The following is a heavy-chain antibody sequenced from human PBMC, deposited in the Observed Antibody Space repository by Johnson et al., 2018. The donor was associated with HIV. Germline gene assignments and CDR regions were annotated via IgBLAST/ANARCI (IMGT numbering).Heavy chain of an antibody. CDR3: ARDRGIAARPFRYAFDI. D-gene: IGHD6-6*01. CDR2: ISYDGSNK. CDR1: GFTFSSYA. V-gene: IGHV3-30*04. Sequence: QVQLVESGGGVVQPGRSLRLSCAASGFTFSSYAMHWVRQAPGKGLEWVAVISYDGSNKYYADSVKGRFTISRDNSKNTLYPQMNSLRAEDTAVYYCARDRGIAARPFRYAFDIWGQGTMVTVSS. J-gene: IGHJ3*02.